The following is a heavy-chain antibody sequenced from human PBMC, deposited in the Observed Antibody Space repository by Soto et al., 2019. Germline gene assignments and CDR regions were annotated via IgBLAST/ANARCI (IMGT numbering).Heavy chain of an antibody. CDR3: ARLSGDDSSGWNPAPFFDY. Sequence: PSETLSLTCAVSGGSISSGGYSWSWIRQPPGKGLEWIGYIYHSGSTYYNPSLKSRVTISVDRSKNQFSLKLSSVTAADTAVYYCARLSGDDSSGWNPAPFFDYWGQGTLVTVSS. V-gene: IGHV4-30-2*01. CDR2: IYHSGST. J-gene: IGHJ4*02. CDR1: GGSISSGGYS. D-gene: IGHD6-19*01.